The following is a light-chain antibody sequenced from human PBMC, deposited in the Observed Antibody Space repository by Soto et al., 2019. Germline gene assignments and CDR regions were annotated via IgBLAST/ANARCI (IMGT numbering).Light chain of an antibody. J-gene: IGKJ1*01. CDR3: MQALQKGT. CDR2: LGS. CDR1: QSLLHSNGYNY. Sequence: DIVMTQSPLSLPVTPGEPASISCRSSQSLLHSNGYNYLDWYLQKPGQSPQLLIYLGSNRASGVPDRVSGSGSGRDFTLKISRVEAEDVGVYYCMQALQKGTFGQGTKVEIK. V-gene: IGKV2-28*01.